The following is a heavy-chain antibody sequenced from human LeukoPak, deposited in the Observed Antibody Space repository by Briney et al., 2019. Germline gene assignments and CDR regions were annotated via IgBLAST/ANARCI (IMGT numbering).Heavy chain of an antibody. CDR2: IYSGGST. CDR1: GFTVSSNY. J-gene: IGHJ6*03. CDR3: ARELIFWSGSYYYYYYMDV. D-gene: IGHD3-3*01. V-gene: IGHV3-53*01. Sequence: GGSLRLSCAASGFTVSSNYMSWVRQAPGKGLEWVSVIYSGGSTYYADSVKGRFTISRGNSKNTLYLQMNSLRAEDTAVYYCARELIFWSGSYYYYYYMDVWGKGTTVTVSS.